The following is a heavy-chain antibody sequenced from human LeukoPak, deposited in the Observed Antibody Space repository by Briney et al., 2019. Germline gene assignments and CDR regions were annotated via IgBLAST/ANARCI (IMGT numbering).Heavy chain of an antibody. CDR1: GFTFRNDG. V-gene: IGHV3-30*04. CDR3: VRERDGFDV. J-gene: IGHJ3*01. CDR2: ISKYEGYI. Sequence: GASLRLACAASGFTFRNDGMSWVRQAPGKGLEWVGVISKYEGYIHYADSVKGRFTITRDISRSTLFLELESLRAEDTALYYCVRERDGFDVWGQGTMVTVSS.